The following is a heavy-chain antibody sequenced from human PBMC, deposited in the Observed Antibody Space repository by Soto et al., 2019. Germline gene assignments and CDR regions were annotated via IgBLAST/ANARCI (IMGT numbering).Heavy chain of an antibody. J-gene: IGHJ5*02. Sequence: EVQLVESGGGLVQPGRSLRLSCAASGFTFDDYAMHWVRQAPGKGLEWVSGISWNSGSIGYADSVKGRFTISRDNAKNSLYLQMNSLRAEDTCLYYCAKDLGIEAGLGGFYPWGQGTLVTVSS. V-gene: IGHV3-9*01. CDR3: AKDLGIEAGLGGFYP. D-gene: IGHD6-13*01. CDR2: ISWNSGSI. CDR1: GFTFDDYA.